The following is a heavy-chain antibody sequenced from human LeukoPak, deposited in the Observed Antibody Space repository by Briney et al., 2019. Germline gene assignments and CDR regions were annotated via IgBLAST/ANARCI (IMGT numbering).Heavy chain of an antibody. J-gene: IGHJ6*03. D-gene: IGHD5-12*01. CDR1: GYAFTKFY. CDR3: ARGPLVATTVGYYYYYMDV. V-gene: IGHV1-2*02. CDR2: INPNSGGT. Sequence: ASVKVSCKASGYAFTKFYIHWVRQAPGQGLEWMGWINPNSGGTNYAQKFQGRVTMTRDTSISTAYMELSRLRSDDTAVYYCARGPLVATTVGYYYYYMDVWGKGTTVTISS.